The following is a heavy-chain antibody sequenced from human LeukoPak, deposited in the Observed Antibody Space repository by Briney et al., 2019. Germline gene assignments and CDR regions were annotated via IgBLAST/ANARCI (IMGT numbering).Heavy chain of an antibody. CDR1: GGSIKSYY. CDR2: IYYSGRT. D-gene: IGHD1-26*01. CDR3: AREGARWEPSFSAFDI. Sequence: SETLSLTCTVSGGSIKSYYWSWIRQPPGKGLEWIGNIYYSGRTNYNPSLKSRVTISVDTSKNHFSLNLTSVTAADTAVYYCAREGARWEPSFSAFDIWGQGTMATVSS. J-gene: IGHJ3*02. V-gene: IGHV4-59*01.